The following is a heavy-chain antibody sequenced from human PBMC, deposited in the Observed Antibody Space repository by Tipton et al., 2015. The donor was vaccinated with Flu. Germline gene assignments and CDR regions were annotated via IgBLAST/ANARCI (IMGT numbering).Heavy chain of an antibody. CDR2: IYHSGST. D-gene: IGHD6-19*01. Sequence: LRLSCTVSGGSINRSHYYWGWIRQPPGKGLEWIGSIYHSGSTFYHPSLKSQVTISVDTSKNQFSLKLSSVTAADTAVYYCARDGGVGSGWSYSGGNYYYGMDVWGQGTTVIVSS. CDR3: ARDGGVGSGWSYSGGNYYYGMDV. J-gene: IGHJ6*02. V-gene: IGHV4-39*07. CDR1: GGSINRSHYY.